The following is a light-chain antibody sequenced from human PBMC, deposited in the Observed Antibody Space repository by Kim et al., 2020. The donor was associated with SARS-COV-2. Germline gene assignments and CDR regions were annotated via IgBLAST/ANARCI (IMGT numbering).Light chain of an antibody. CDR2: DVS. CDR1: SSDVGGYNY. J-gene: IGLJ1*01. V-gene: IGLV2-11*01. Sequence: QSAPTQARSVSGSPGQSVTISCTGTSSDVGGYNYVSWYQQHPGKAPKLMIYDVSERPSGVPDRFSGSKSGNTASLTISGLQAEDEADYYCCSYAGSYTHYVFGTGTKVTDL. CDR3: CSYAGSYTHYV.